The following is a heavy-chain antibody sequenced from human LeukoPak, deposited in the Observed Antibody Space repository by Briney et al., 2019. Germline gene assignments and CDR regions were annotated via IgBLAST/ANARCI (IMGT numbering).Heavy chain of an antibody. CDR3: ARDPREWFGESLFDY. CDR1: GFTVSSNY. V-gene: IGHV3-53*01. Sequence: PGGSLRLSCAASGFTVSSNYMSWVRQAPGKGLEWVSVIYSGGSTYYADSVKGRFTISRDNSKKSVYLQMNSLRAEDTAVYYCARDPREWFGESLFDYWGQGTLVTVSS. CDR2: IYSGGST. J-gene: IGHJ4*02. D-gene: IGHD3-10*01.